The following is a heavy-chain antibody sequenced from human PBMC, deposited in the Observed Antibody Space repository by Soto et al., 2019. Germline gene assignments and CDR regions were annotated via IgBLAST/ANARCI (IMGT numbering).Heavy chain of an antibody. J-gene: IGHJ4*02. V-gene: IGHV3-73*01. D-gene: IGHD6-19*01. CDR2: IRSKANSYAT. CDR3: TSTGPYRCGDY. Sequence: EVQLVESGGGLVQPGGSLKLSCAASGFTFSGSTMHWVRQASGKGLEWVGRIRSKANSYATAYAASVKGRFTISRDDSKNTAYLKMNSLKTEDTAVYYCTSTGPYRCGDYWGQGTLVTVSS. CDR1: GFTFSGST.